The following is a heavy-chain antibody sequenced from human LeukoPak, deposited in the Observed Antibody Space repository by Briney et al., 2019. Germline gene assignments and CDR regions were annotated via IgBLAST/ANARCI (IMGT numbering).Heavy chain of an antibody. CDR3: AREGPGIQYDY. V-gene: IGHV3-21*01. CDR2: ISSNSSYI. CDR1: GFTFSSYS. Sequence: GGSLRLSCAASGFTFSSYSMNWVRQAPGKGLEWVSSISSNSSYIYYADSVKGRFTISRDNAKNSLYLQMNSLRAEDTAVYYCAREGPGIQYDYWGQGTLVTVSS. D-gene: IGHD5-18*01. J-gene: IGHJ4*02.